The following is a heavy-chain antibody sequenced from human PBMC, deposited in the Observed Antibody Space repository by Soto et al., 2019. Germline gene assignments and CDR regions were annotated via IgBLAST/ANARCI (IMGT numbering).Heavy chain of an antibody. CDR2: ISRSSNVI. Sequence: EVQLLESGGDLVQPGGSLRLSCAASGFAFSNYAVTWVRQAQGKGLEWVSSISRSSNVIYYANSVKGRFISSRDNSKNTRYLQMNSRRAEDTAIYYCAKNPNGDYIGAFDDWGQGTRVSVSS. CDR1: GFAFSNYA. CDR3: AKNPNGDYIGAFDD. V-gene: IGHV3-23*01. J-gene: IGHJ4*02. D-gene: IGHD4-17*01.